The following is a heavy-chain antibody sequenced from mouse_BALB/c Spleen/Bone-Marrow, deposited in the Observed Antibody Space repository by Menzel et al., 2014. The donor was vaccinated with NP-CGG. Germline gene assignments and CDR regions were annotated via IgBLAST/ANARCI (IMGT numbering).Heavy chain of an antibody. J-gene: IGHJ3*01. Sequence: EVQLQESGPELVKPGASVQMSCKASGYTFTSSVMHWVKQKPGQGLEWLGYINPYNDGTKYNEKFKGKATLTSDNSSSTAYMERSSLTSEDSAVYYCARSGRNDGFAYWGQGTLVTVSA. V-gene: IGHV1-14*01. D-gene: IGHD2-14*01. CDR3: ARSGRNDGFAY. CDR2: INPYNDGT. CDR1: GYTFTSSV.